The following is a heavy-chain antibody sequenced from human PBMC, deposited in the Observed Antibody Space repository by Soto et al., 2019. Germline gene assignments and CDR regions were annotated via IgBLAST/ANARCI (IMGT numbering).Heavy chain of an antibody. Sequence: PGLSMRLSCAASGLTFSSHAIIRVRQAPGKGLEWVSAISGSGGSTYYADSVKGRFTISRDNSKNTLYLQMNSLSAEVTSVYYGAIHISGWYGPFGYWGNGTL. J-gene: IGHJ1*01. CDR3: AIHISGWYGPFGY. CDR2: ISGSGGST. CDR1: GLTFSSHA. V-gene: IGHV3-23*01. D-gene: IGHD6-19*01.